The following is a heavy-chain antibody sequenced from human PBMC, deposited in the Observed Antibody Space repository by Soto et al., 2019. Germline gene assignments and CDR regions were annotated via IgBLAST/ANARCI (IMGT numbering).Heavy chain of an antibody. CDR2: ISSSGSYT. J-gene: IGHJ6*02. CDR3: ARDKGCSSTSCYYGMDV. D-gene: IGHD2-2*01. CDR1: GFTFSDYY. V-gene: IGHV3-11*06. Sequence: GSLRLSCAASGFTFSDYYMSWIRQAPGKGLEWVSYISSSGSYTNYADSVKGRFTISRDNAKNSLYLQMNSLRAEDTAVYYCARDKGCSSTSCYYGMDVWGQGTTVTVSS.